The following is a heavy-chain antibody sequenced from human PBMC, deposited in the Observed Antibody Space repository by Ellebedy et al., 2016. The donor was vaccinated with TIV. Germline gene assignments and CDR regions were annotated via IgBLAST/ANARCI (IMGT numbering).Heavy chain of an antibody. CDR2: ISYTGST. Sequence: SETLSLXCTVSGGSMSTNYWSWIRQPPGKGLEWIGYISYTGSTNYSPSLNSRVTTSVDTSKNQFSLKLTSVTAADTAVYYCAAEVTMVRGLIVHWGQGTLVTVSS. D-gene: IGHD3-10*01. V-gene: IGHV4-59*01. J-gene: IGHJ4*02. CDR3: AAEVTMVRGLIVH. CDR1: GGSMSTNY.